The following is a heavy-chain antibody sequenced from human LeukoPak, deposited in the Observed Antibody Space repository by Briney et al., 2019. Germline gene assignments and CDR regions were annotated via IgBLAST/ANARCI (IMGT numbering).Heavy chain of an antibody. V-gene: IGHV1-24*01. CDR2: YDPEDGET. D-gene: IGHD1-26*01. CDR3: ATVPYSGGRLGEFDF. Sequence: ASVKVSCKVSGNTLAQVSIHWVRQAPGKGLEWMGGYDPEDGETFSAQKFQGRVTMTEDTSTDTAHMELSSLRSEDTAVYYCATVPYSGGRLGEFDFWGQGTLVTVSP. J-gene: IGHJ4*02. CDR1: GNTLAQVS.